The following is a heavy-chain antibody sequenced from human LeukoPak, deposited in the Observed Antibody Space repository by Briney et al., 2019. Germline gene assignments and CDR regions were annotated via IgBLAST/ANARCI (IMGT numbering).Heavy chain of an antibody. CDR2: ISSSSSYI. J-gene: IGHJ6*02. D-gene: IGHD2-2*01. CDR1: GFTFSSYS. V-gene: IGHV3-21*01. Sequence: GGSLRLSCAASGFTFSSYSMNWVRQAPGKGLEWVSSISSSSSYIYYADSVKGRFTISRDNAKNSLYLQINSLRAEDTAVYYCARDLGYCSSTSCYSYYYGMDVWGQGTTVTVSS. CDR3: ARDLGYCSSTSCYSYYYGMDV.